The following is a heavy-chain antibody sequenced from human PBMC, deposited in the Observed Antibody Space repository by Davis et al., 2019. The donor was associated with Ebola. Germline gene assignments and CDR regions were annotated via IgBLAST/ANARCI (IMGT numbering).Heavy chain of an antibody. CDR1: GGSISSYY. J-gene: IGHJ4*02. Sequence: MPSETLSLTCTVSGGSISSYYWSWIRQPPGKGLEWIGEINHSGSTNYNPSLKSRVTISVDTSKNQFSLKLSSVTAADTAVYYCARLPTYCGGDCYYLDYWGQGTLVTVSS. CDR2: INHSGST. V-gene: IGHV4-34*01. D-gene: IGHD2-21*01. CDR3: ARLPTYCGGDCYYLDY.